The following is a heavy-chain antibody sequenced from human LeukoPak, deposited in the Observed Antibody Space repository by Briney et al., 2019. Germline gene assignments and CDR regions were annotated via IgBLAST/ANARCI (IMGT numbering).Heavy chain of an antibody. CDR1: GYTFTSYD. Sequence: ASVKVSCKASGYTFTSYDINWVRQATGQGLEWMGWMNPNSGNTGYAQKFQGRVTMTRNTSISTAYMELSSLRSEDTAVYYCARVSPARDYGSGTHWLDPWGQGTLVTVSS. D-gene: IGHD3-10*01. CDR3: ARVSPARDYGSGTHWLDP. V-gene: IGHV1-8*01. CDR2: MNPNSGNT. J-gene: IGHJ5*02.